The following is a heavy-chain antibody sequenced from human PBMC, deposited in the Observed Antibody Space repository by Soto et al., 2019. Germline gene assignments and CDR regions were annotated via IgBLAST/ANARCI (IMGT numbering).Heavy chain of an antibody. J-gene: IGHJ4*02. Sequence: SETLSLTCTVSGDSFRSYYWSWIRQPAGKGLEWIGRIQSSGSTNYNPSFKSRVTMSVDTSKVQFSLKLSSVTAADTAVYYCAREGGYSGNYYTPFDYWGQGTLVTVSS. V-gene: IGHV4-4*07. D-gene: IGHD1-26*01. CDR1: GDSFRSYY. CDR2: IQSSGST. CDR3: AREGGYSGNYYTPFDY.